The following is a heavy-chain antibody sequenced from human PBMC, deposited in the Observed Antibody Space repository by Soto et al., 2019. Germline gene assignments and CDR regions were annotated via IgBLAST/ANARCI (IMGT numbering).Heavy chain of an antibody. CDR3: ARDRGYYDSSGYYGGFDY. D-gene: IGHD3-22*01. V-gene: IGHV1-69*01. J-gene: IGHJ4*02. CDR2: IIPIFGTA. Sequence: QVQLVQSGAEVKKPGSSVKVSCTASGGTFSSYAISWVRQAPGQGLEWMGGIIPIFGTANYAQKFQGRVTITADESTSTAYMELSSLRSEDTAVYCCARDRGYYDSSGYYGGFDYWGQGTLVTVSS. CDR1: GGTFSSYA.